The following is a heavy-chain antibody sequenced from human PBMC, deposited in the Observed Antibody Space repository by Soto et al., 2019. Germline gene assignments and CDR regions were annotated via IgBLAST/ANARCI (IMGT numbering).Heavy chain of an antibody. CDR3: ARALRVERTRSYSDV. J-gene: IGHJ6*02. Sequence: ASETLSLTCTVPGDSISNGDYYWSWIRQPPGKGLEWIGFIFYSGSTYYNPSLRSRVTISVDTSKNQFSLKLSSVTAADTAVYYCARALRVERTRSYSDVWGQGTTVTVS. CDR2: IFYSGST. V-gene: IGHV4-30-4*01. CDR1: GDSISNGDYY. D-gene: IGHD1-1*01.